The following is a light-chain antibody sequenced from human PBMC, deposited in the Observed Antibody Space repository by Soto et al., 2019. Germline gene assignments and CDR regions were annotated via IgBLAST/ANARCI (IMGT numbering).Light chain of an antibody. Sequence: DIVMMQFTATLSVSPGAIATLFCIASQNVSSNLAWYQQKPGQAPKLLIYSSSTRATGIPARFSGSGSGTDFTLTISSLQSEDFAVYYCQQYNNWPLTFGGGTKVDIK. J-gene: IGKJ4*01. CDR2: SSS. CDR3: QQYNNWPLT. V-gene: IGKV3-15*01. CDR1: QNVSSN.